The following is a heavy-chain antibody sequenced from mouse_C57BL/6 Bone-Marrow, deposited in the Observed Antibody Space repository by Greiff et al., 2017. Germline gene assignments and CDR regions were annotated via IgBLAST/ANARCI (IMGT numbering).Heavy chain of an antibody. CDR2: ISDGGSYT. Sequence: EVHLVESGGGLVKPGGSLKLSCAASGFTFSSYAMSWVRQTPEKRLEWVATISDGGSYTYYPDNVKGRFTISRDNAKNNLYLQMSHLKSEDTAMXYCARRWNYYGSSYDAYWGQGTLVTVSA. D-gene: IGHD1-1*01. CDR1: GFTFSSYA. V-gene: IGHV5-4*01. J-gene: IGHJ3*01. CDR3: ARRWNYYGSSYDAY.